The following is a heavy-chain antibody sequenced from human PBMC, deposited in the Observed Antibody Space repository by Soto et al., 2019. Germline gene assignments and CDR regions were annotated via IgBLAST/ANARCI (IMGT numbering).Heavy chain of an antibody. Sequence: QVQLQQSGPGLVKPSQTLSLTCAISGDSVSSNSAAWNWIRQSPSRGLEWLGRTYYRSKWYNDYAVSVKSRITINPDTSKNQFSLQLNSVTPEDTAVYYCARDRPKQWLVLDYYYYGMDVWGQGTTVTVSS. CDR2: TYYRSKWYN. CDR1: GDSVSSNSAA. D-gene: IGHD6-19*01. J-gene: IGHJ6*02. CDR3: ARDRPKQWLVLDYYYYGMDV. V-gene: IGHV6-1*01.